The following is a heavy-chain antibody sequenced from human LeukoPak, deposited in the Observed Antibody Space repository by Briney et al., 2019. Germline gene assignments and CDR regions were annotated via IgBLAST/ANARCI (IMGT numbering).Heavy chain of an antibody. CDR3: ARDGRAAAAPKADWFDP. CDR1: GYTFTNYA. Sequence: SVKVSCKASGYTFTNYAISWVRQAPGQGLEWMGGIIPIFGTANYAQKFQGRVTITADESTSTAYMELSSLRSEDTAVYYCARDGRAAAAPKADWFDPWGQGTLVTVSS. V-gene: IGHV1-69*13. J-gene: IGHJ5*02. CDR2: IIPIFGTA. D-gene: IGHD6-13*01.